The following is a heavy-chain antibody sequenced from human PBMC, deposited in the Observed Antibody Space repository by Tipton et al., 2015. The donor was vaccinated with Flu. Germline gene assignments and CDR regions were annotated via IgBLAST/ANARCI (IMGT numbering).Heavy chain of an antibody. D-gene: IGHD6-13*01. CDR3: ARSIGGYGAFDI. J-gene: IGHJ3*02. CDR2: IYYTGST. CDR1: GGSISTYY. Sequence: TLSLTCTVSGGSISTYYWSWIRQPPGKGLEWIGYIYYTGSTKYNPSLKSRVTISVDTSKNQFSLRRSSVTAADTAVYYCARSIGGYGAFDIWGQGTMVTVSS. V-gene: IGHV4-59*01.